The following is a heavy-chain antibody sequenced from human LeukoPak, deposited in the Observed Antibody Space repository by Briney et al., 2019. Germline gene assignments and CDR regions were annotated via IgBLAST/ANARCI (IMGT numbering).Heavy chain of an antibody. D-gene: IGHD5-18*01. CDR2: ISGGGGST. Sequence: GGSLRLSCAASGFTFSSYAMSWVRQAPGKGLEWVSAISGGGGSTYYADSVKGRFTISRDNSKNTLYLQMNSLRAEDTAVYYCAKAIRIQLWSYFDYWGQGTLVTVSS. CDR1: GFTFSSYA. V-gene: IGHV3-23*01. J-gene: IGHJ4*02. CDR3: AKAIRIQLWSYFDY.